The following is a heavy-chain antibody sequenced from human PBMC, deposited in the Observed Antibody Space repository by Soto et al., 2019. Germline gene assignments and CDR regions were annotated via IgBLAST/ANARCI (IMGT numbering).Heavy chain of an antibody. J-gene: IGHJ4*02. CDR2: ISPSSSFL. V-gene: IGHV3-21*06. CDR3: ARVGTDYGSGSPYYSDY. CDR1: GFSFRSYY. D-gene: IGHD3-10*01. Sequence: PGGSLRLSCAASGFSFRSYYLNWVRQAPGRGLEWVSSISPSSSFLSYADSVKGRFTISRDNAKSSVHLQMNSLRAEDTAVHFCARVGTDYGSGSPYYSDYWGQGTLVTVSS.